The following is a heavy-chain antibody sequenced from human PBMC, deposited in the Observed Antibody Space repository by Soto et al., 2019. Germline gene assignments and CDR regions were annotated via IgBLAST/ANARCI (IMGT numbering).Heavy chain of an antibody. V-gene: IGHV1-69*04. J-gene: IGHJ4*02. CDR3: ARDKIAAARFDY. CDR1: GGTFSSYT. Sequence: SVKVSCKASGGTFSSYTISWVRQAPGQGLEWMGRIIPILGIANYAQKFQGRVTITADKSTSTAYMELSSLRSKDTAVYYCARDKIAAARFDYWGQGTLVTVSS. CDR2: IIPILGIA. D-gene: IGHD6-13*01.